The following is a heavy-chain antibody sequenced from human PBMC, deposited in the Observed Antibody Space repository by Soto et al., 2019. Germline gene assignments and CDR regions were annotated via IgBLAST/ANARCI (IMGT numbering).Heavy chain of an antibody. J-gene: IGHJ4*02. CDR2: IYYSGNT. D-gene: IGHD6-13*01. Sequence: QLQLQESGPGLVKPSETLSLTCTVSGGSISSSSYFWGWIRQPPRKGLEWIGHIYYSGNTYYNPTLKSRVTIYVDTSKTQFSLKLTSVTAADTCVYYCARLLSPRIAATGGVDYWGQGTLVTVSS. CDR1: GGSISSSSYF. CDR3: ARLLSPRIAATGGVDY. V-gene: IGHV4-39*01.